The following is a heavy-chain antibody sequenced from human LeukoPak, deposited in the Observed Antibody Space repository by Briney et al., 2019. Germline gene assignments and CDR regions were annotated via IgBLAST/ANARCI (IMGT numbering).Heavy chain of an antibody. V-gene: IGHV3-9*01. Sequence: PGGAPRLSCAASGFTFDDYAMHWVRQAPGKGLEWVSGISWNSGSIGYADSVKGRFTISRDNSKNTLYLQMNTLRAEDTAVYYCAKIASLSGPWGQGTLVTVSS. CDR3: AKIASLSGP. D-gene: IGHD5/OR15-5a*01. J-gene: IGHJ5*02. CDR1: GFTFDDYA. CDR2: ISWNSGSI.